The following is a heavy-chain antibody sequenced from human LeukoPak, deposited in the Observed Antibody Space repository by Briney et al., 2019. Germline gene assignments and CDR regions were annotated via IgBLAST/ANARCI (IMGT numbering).Heavy chain of an antibody. V-gene: IGHV1-69*04. Sequence: ASLKVSCKASGGTFSGYAISWVRQAPGQGLEWMGRIIPIFGIANYAQKFQGRVTITADKSTSTAYMELSSLRSEDTAVYYCASSGYYDSSGYYPYDAFDIWGQGTMVTVSS. D-gene: IGHD3-22*01. J-gene: IGHJ3*02. CDR1: GGTFSGYA. CDR2: IIPIFGIA. CDR3: ASSGYYDSSGYYPYDAFDI.